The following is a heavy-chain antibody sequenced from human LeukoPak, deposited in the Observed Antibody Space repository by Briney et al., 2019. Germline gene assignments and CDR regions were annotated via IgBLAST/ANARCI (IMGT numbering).Heavy chain of an antibody. Sequence: ASVKVSCKASGYTFTGYYMHWVRQAPGQGLEWMGWINPNSGGTNYAQKRQGRVTMTTDTSTSTAYMELRSLRSDDTAVYYCARASVDSSGYYYYFDYWGQGTLVSVFS. CDR1: GYTFTGYY. CDR3: ARASVDSSGYYYYFDY. V-gene: IGHV1-2*02. J-gene: IGHJ4*02. D-gene: IGHD3-22*01. CDR2: INPNSGGT.